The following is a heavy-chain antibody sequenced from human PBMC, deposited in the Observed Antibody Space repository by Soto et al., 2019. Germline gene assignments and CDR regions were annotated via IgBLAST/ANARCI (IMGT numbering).Heavy chain of an antibody. J-gene: IGHJ4*02. CDR3: ARDTPDMTTVTTEFY. V-gene: IGHV1-18*01. CDR2: ISAFNGNT. Sequence: ASVKVSCKASGYTFTSYGISWVRQAPGQGLEWMGWISAFNGNTNYAQKLQGRVTMTTDTSTSTAYMELRSLRSDDTAVYYCARDTPDMTTVTTEFYWGQGTLVTVSS. D-gene: IGHD4-17*01. CDR1: GYTFTSYG.